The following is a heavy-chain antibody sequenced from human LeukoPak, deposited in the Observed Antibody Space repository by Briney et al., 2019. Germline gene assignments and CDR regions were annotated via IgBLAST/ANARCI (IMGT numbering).Heavy chain of an antibody. D-gene: IGHD3-10*01. CDR2: INTDGSST. V-gene: IGHV3-74*01. CDR3: ARHLNYYLDY. CDR1: GFTFSSYW. Sequence: EGSLRLSSAASGFTFSSYWMHWVRQAPGKGLVWVSRINTDGSSTSYADSVKGRFTISRDSAKNTLYLQMNSLRAEDTAVYYCARHLNYYLDYWGQGTLVTVSS. J-gene: IGHJ4*02.